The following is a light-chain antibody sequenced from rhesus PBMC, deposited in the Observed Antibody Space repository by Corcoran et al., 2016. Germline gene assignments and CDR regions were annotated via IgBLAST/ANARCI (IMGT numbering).Light chain of an antibody. CDR1: QRGSSA. CDR3: PRYHPSPCS. V-gene: IGKV3-53*01. Sequence: QVILTQSPATLSLSPGERATLSCRASQRGSSALAWYQQKPGRAPRLLTYGAAARATGIPGRFSGSGSGTDFTLTLCTLQPEDFSVYYCPRYHPSPCSFGQGTKVEI. CDR2: GAA. J-gene: IGKJ2*01.